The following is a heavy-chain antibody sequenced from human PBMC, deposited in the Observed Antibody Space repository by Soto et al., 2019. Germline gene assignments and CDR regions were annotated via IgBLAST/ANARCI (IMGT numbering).Heavy chain of an antibody. V-gene: IGHV1-2*04. J-gene: IGHJ1*01. Sequence: ASVKVSCKASGYTFTGYYMHWVRQAPGQGLEWMGWINPNSGGTNYAQKFQGWVTMTRDTSISTAYMELSRLRSEDTAVYYCARAELAYCGGDCYSEYLQHRGQGTLVTVSS. CDR1: GYTFTGYY. CDR2: INPNSGGT. CDR3: ARAELAYCGGDCYSEYLQH. D-gene: IGHD2-21*02.